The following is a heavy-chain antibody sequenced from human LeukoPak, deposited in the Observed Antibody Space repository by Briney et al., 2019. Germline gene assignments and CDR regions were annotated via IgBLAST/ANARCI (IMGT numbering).Heavy chain of an antibody. J-gene: IGHJ4*02. CDR1: GFTCSSYG. CDR2: VSADGSNK. CDR3: AKGGVSDSGSWYGDYFDY. V-gene: IGHV3-30*18. Sequence: GGSLRLSCEASGFTCSSYGMHWVRQAPGKGLEWVAVVSADGSNKQYADSVKGRFTISRDNSKNTLYLQLNSLRTEDTAVYYCAKGGVSDSGSWYGDYFDYWGQGTLVTVSS. D-gene: IGHD6-13*01.